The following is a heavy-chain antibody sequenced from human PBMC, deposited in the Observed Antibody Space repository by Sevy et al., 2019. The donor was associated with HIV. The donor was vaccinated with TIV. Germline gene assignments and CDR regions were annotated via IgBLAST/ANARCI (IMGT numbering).Heavy chain of an antibody. V-gene: IGHV4-59*13. CDR2: IYYSGST. CDR3: AIGQYSYGYWREFDY. Sequence: SETLSLTCTVSGASINTFYWSWIRQPPGKGLEWMGYIYYSGSTNYNPSLRSRVTISVDTSKNQFSLKLSSVTAADSAVYYCAIGQYSYGYWREFDYWGQGTLVTVSS. D-gene: IGHD5-18*01. J-gene: IGHJ4*02. CDR1: GASINTFY.